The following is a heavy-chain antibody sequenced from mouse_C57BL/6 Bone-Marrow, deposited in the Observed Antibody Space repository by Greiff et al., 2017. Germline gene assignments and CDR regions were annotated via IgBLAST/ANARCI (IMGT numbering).Heavy chain of an antibody. CDR2: IYPRSGDT. J-gene: IGHJ3*01. V-gene: IGHV1-81*01. D-gene: IGHD2-4*01. CDR3: ARSDYYDYDWFAY. CDR1: GYTFTSYG. Sequence: VQLQQSGAELARPGASVKLSCKASGYTFTSYGISWVKQRTGQGLEWIGEIYPRSGDTYYNEKFKGKATLTADKSSSTAYMELRSLTSEDSAVYFCARSDYYDYDWFAYWGQGTLVTVSA.